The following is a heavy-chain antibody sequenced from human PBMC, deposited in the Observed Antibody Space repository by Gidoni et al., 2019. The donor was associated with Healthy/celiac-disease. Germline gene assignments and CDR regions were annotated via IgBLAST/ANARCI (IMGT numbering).Heavy chain of an antibody. CDR1: GFTFRSHG. J-gene: IGHJ6*02. CDR2: IWYVGRNK. Sequence: QVQLVESGGGVAQLGRPLILLCSALGFTFRSHGMHWVRQAPGKGLEWVAVIWYVGRNKDYAGSVKGRFTISRDNSKNTLYLQMNSLRAEDTAVYYCARDYGDFEDYYYGMDVWGQGTTVTVSS. CDR3: ARDYGDFEDYYYGMDV. D-gene: IGHD4-17*01. V-gene: IGHV3-33*01.